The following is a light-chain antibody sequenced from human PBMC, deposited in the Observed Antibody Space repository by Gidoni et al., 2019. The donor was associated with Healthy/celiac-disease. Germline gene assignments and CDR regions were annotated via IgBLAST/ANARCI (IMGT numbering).Light chain of an antibody. CDR3: QQSYSTPWT. CDR2: AAS. V-gene: IGKV1-39*01. Sequence: DIKMTQSPSSLSASVGDRVTITCRASQSISSYLNWYQQKPGKAPKLLIYAASSLQSGVPSRFSGSGSGTDFTLTISSLQPEDFATYYCQQSYSTPWTFGQETKVEIK. J-gene: IGKJ1*01. CDR1: QSISSY.